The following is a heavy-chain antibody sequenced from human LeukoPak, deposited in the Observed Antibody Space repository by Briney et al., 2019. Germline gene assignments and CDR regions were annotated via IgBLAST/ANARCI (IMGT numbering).Heavy chain of an antibody. Sequence: ASVKVSCKASGYTFTGYYMHWVRQAPGQGLEWMGWISAYNGNTNYAQKLQGRVTMTTDTSTSTAYMELRSLRSDDTAVYYCARDSGDFWSGFDYYYYYYMDVWGKGTTVTVSS. CDR1: GYTFTGYY. V-gene: IGHV1-18*04. CDR3: ARDSGDFWSGFDYYYYYYMDV. D-gene: IGHD3-3*01. CDR2: ISAYNGNT. J-gene: IGHJ6*03.